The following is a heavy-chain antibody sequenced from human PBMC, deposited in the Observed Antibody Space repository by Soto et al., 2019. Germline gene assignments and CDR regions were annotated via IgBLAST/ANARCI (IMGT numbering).Heavy chain of an antibody. CDR1: RGSISSGTYY. V-gene: IGHV4-39*01. CDR3: ARHPPGLLLKGYVDY. CDR2: IYYSGNT. J-gene: IGHJ4*02. Sequence: QLQLQESGPGLVKPSETLSLTCTVSRGSISSGTYYWGWIRQPPGKGLEWIGSIYYSGNTYYNPSLKSRVTISVDTSKNQSSLKLSSVTAADTAVYYCARHPPGLLLKGYVDYWGQGTLVTVSS. D-gene: IGHD3-10*01.